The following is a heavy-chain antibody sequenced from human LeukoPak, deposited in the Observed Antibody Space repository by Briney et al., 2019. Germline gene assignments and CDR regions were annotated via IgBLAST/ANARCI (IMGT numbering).Heavy chain of an antibody. CDR3: ARFKKRGYDAFDI. D-gene: IGHD5-18*01. CDR2: IKQDGSEK. J-gene: IGHJ3*02. V-gene: IGHV3-7*01. Sequence: GGSLRLSCAASGFTFSSYWMSWVRQAPGKGLEWVANIKQDGSEKYYVDSVKGRFTISRDNAKDSLYLQMNSLRAEDTAVYYCARFKKRGYDAFDIWGQGTMVTVSS. CDR1: GFTFSSYW.